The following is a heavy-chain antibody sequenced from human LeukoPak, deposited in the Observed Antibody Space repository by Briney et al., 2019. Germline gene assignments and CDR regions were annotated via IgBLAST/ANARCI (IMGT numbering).Heavy chain of an antibody. J-gene: IGHJ4*02. D-gene: IGHD2-15*01. Sequence: GGSLRLSCAASGFTFSSYGMNWVRQAPGKGLEWVSIISAGGGTTYYADSVKGRFIISRDNSKNTLYLQMNSLRAEDTAVYYCARRNCSGGTCYPIDYWGQGTLVTVSS. CDR1: GFTFSSYG. CDR2: ISAGGGTT. V-gene: IGHV3-23*01. CDR3: ARRNCSGGTCYPIDY.